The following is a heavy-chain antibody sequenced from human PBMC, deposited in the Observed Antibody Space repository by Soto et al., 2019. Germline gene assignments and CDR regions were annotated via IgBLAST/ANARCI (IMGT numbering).Heavy chain of an antibody. CDR2: IYYSGST. D-gene: IGHD3-3*01. V-gene: IGHV4-59*01. CDR3: ASYDFWSGFAH. J-gene: IGHJ5*02. Sequence: SETLSLTCTVSGGSISSYYWSWIRQPPGKGLELIGYIYYSGSTNYNPSLKSRVTISVDTSKNQFSLKLSSVTAADTAVYYCASYDFWSGFAHWGQGTLVTVSS. CDR1: GGSISSYY.